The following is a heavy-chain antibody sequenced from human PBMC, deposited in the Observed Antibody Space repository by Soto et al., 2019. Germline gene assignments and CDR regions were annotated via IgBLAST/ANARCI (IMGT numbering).Heavy chain of an antibody. CDR2: IFANGHT. CDR1: GGSISEKY. D-gene: IGHD6-13*01. Sequence: PSETLSLTCIVSGGSISEKYWNWVRQPPGKGLEWIGLIFANGHTDYNPSLKSRVTMSVDASKNQFSLKLRSVTAADTAVYYCARIPPEDSSSWYRWFDPWGQGTLVTAPQ. V-gene: IGHV4-4*07. J-gene: IGHJ5*02. CDR3: ARIPPEDSSSWYRWFDP.